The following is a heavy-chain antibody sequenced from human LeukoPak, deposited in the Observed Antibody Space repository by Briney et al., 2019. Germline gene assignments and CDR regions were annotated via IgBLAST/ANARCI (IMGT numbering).Heavy chain of an antibody. CDR2: ISSSGGTI. Sequence: GGSLRLSCAASGFTFSDYYMSWIRQAPGKGLEWVSYISSSGGTIYYADSVKGRFTISRDNAKNSLYLQMDSLRAEDTAVYYCARDPYSSAYYDSWGRGTLVTVSS. D-gene: IGHD6-19*01. CDR3: ARDPYSSAYYDS. CDR1: GFTFSDYY. V-gene: IGHV3-11*01. J-gene: IGHJ5*01.